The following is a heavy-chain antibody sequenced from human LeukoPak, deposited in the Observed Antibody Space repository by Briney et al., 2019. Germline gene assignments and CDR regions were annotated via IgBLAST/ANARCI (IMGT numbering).Heavy chain of an antibody. CDR2: IYYSGST. J-gene: IGHJ4*02. CDR3: ARGYYYDSSGYSKSLDY. CDR1: GGSISSSSYY. Sequence: PSETLSLTCTVSGGSISSSSYYWGWIRQPPGKGLEWLGSIYYSGSTYYNPSLKSRVTISVDTSKNQFSLKLSSVTAADTAVYYCARGYYYDSSGYSKSLDYWGQGTLVTVSS. D-gene: IGHD3-22*01. V-gene: IGHV4-39*07.